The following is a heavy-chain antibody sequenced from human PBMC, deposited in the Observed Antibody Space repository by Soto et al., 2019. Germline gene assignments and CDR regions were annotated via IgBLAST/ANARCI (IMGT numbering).Heavy chain of an antibody. J-gene: IGHJ2*01. CDR3: AKIAVTGIWYFDL. Sequence: EVQLLESGGGLVQPGGSLRLSCAASGFTFSSSGMSWVRQAPGKALEWVSSMSGSGDRTYYADSVKGRFTISRDNSKNTLYLQMDSLRVEDTAVYYCAKIAVTGIWYFDLWGRGTLVTVSS. D-gene: IGHD6-19*01. CDR2: MSGSGDRT. CDR1: GFTFSSSG. V-gene: IGHV3-23*01.